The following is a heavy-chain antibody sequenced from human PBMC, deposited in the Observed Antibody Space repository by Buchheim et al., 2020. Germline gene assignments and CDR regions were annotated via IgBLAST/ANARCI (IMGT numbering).Heavy chain of an antibody. CDR3: AIDGYCSGGSCSY. CDR2: INHSGTT. V-gene: IGHV4-34*01. CDR1: GGSFSTYY. Sequence: QVQLQQWGTGLLKPSETLSLTCAVYGGSFSTYYWNWIRQPPGKGLEWFGVINHSGTTNYNPSLKSRVTISVDTSKNQFSLKLSSVTAADTAVYYCAIDGYCSGGSCSYWGQGTL. J-gene: IGHJ4*02. D-gene: IGHD2-15*01.